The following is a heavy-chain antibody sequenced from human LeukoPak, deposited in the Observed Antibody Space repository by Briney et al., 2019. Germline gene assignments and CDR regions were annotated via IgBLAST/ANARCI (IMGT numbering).Heavy chain of an antibody. CDR2: ITSSSTYI. Sequence: GGSLRLSCAASGITLSSYNMNWVRQAPGKGLEWVSSITSSSTYIYYADSVKGRFSISRDNAKNTLYLQMNSLRAEDTAVYYCAREILAAGKTLTYWGQGSLITVSS. V-gene: IGHV3-21*01. CDR3: AREILAAGKTLTY. J-gene: IGHJ4*02. CDR1: GITLSSYN. D-gene: IGHD6-13*01.